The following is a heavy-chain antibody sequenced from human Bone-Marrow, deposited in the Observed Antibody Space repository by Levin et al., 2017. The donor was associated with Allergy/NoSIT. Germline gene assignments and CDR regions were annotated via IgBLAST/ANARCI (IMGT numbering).Heavy chain of an antibody. CDR1: GFTLSSYH. CDR2: ISYEGDTI. V-gene: IGHV3-48*03. J-gene: IGHJ6*03. CDR3: ARDPGYVTPSGLFYYYMDV. D-gene: IGHD2-15*01. Sequence: GESLKISCTASGFTLSSYHMNWVRQAPGKGLEWVAYISYEGDTIHYADSVKGRFTISRDNAKNSLSLQMNGLRAEDTAFYFCARDPGYVTPSGLFYYYMDVWGKGTAVTVSS.